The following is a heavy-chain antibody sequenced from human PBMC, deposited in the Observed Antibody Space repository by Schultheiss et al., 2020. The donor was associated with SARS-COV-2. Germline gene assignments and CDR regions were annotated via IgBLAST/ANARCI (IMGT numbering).Heavy chain of an antibody. Sequence: GGSLRLSCATSGFTFSSHEMNWVRQAPGKGLEWVSYISSSGSTIYYADSVKGRFTISRDNAKNSLYLQLNSLRAEDTAVYYCASIIDFWSGRGGYWGQGTLVTVSS. CDR2: ISSSGSTI. CDR1: GFTFSSHE. V-gene: IGHV3-48*03. CDR3: ASIIDFWSGRGGY. D-gene: IGHD3-3*01. J-gene: IGHJ4*02.